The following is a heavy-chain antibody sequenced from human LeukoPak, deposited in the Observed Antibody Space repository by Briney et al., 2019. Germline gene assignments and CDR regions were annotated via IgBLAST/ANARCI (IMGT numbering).Heavy chain of an antibody. CDR2: IKQDGSEK. J-gene: IGHJ4*02. CDR1: GFTFSSYW. CDR3: ARRGPPTSLSFDY. V-gene: IGHV3-7*01. D-gene: IGHD3-10*01. Sequence: PGGSLRLSCAASGFTFSSYWMSWVRQAPGKELEWVANIKQDGSEKYYVDSVKGRFTISRDNAKNSLYLQMNSLRAEDTAVYYCARRGPPTSLSFDYWGQGTLVTVSS.